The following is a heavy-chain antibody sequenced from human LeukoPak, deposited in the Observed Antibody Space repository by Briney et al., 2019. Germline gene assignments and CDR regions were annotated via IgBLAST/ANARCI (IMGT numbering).Heavy chain of an antibody. CDR2: MKQEGSER. J-gene: IGHJ4*02. CDR1: GFSFSNYW. V-gene: IGHV3-7*01. CDR3: ARNHFDC. Sequence: GGSLRLSCVASGFSFSNYWMSWVRQAPGKGLEWVADMKQEGSERYNVDSVKGRFTISRGNAKNSLHLQMNSLRAEDTAVYYCARNHFDCWGQGTLVTVSS.